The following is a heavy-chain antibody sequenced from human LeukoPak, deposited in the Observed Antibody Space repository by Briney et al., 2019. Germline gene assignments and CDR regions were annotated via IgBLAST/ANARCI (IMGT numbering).Heavy chain of an antibody. Sequence: ASETLSLTCTVSGGSISSGDYYWSWIRQPPGKGLEWIGYIYYSGSTYYNPSLKSRVTISVDTSKNQFSLKLSSVTAADTAVYYCARGTMVRGVIRYFDYWGQGTLVTVSS. D-gene: IGHD3-10*01. CDR3: ARGTMVRGVIRYFDY. CDR2: IYYSGST. V-gene: IGHV4-30-4*01. CDR1: GGSISSGDYY. J-gene: IGHJ4*02.